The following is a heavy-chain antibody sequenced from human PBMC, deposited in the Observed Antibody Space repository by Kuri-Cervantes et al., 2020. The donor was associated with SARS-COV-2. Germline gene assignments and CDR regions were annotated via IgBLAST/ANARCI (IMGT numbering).Heavy chain of an antibody. CDR2: IYNSGST. Sequence: SETLSLTCNVAGGSISSYYWSWIRQPPGKGLEWIGYIYNSGSTNSNPSLKSRVTIPVDTSKNQFSLKLSSVTAADTAVYHCARVSGSGSNWAWYFDLWGRGTLVTVSS. D-gene: IGHD1-26*01. CDR3: ARVSGSGSNWAWYFDL. CDR1: GGSISSYY. V-gene: IGHV4-59*01. J-gene: IGHJ2*01.